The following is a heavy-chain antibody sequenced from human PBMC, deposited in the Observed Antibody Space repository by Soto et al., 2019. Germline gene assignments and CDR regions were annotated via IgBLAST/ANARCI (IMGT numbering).Heavy chain of an antibody. CDR2: ISSSSSYI. CDR1: GFTFSSYS. V-gene: IGHV3-21*01. CDR3: ARESVGAPYFDL. J-gene: IGHJ2*01. Sequence: EVQLVESGGGLVKPGGSLRLSCAASGFTFSSYSMNWVRQAPGKGLEWVSSISSSSSYIYYADSVKGRFTISRDNAKNSLYLQMNSLRAEDTAVYYCARESVGAPYFDLLGRGTLVTVSS. D-gene: IGHD2-15*01.